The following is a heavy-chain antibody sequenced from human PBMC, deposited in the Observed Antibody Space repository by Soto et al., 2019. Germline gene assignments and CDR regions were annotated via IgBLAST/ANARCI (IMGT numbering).Heavy chain of an antibody. CDR1: GFSFSTYS. CDR3: AREETAWPLAYGLDV. V-gene: IGHV3-21*01. D-gene: IGHD2-21*02. Sequence: GGSLRLSCEASGFSFSTYSMHWVRQAPGKGLEWVSSIGRRSDIYYADSVKGRFTISRDNAKNSVSLQMNSLRDEDTAVYYCAREETAWPLAYGLDVWGQGTTVTVS. J-gene: IGHJ6*02. CDR2: IGRRSDI.